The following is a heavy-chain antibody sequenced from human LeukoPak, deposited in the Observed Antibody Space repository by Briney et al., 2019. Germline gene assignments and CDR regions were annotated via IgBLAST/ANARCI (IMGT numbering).Heavy chain of an antibody. D-gene: IGHD3-3*01. J-gene: IGHJ4*02. CDR1: GFTFRSYA. CDR2: ISFDGTNK. Sequence: GGSLRLSCAASGFTFRSYAMHWVRQAPGKGLEWVAVISFDGTNKYYADSVKGRTTISRDNSKNTLDLQMNSLTTEDTAVYYCARPPSIFGVVTTDYWGQGSPVIVSS. V-gene: IGHV3-30*03. CDR3: ARPPSIFGVVTTDY.